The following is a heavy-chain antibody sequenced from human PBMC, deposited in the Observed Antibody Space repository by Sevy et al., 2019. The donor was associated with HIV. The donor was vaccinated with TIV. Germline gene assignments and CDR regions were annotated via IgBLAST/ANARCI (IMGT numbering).Heavy chain of an antibody. CDR1: GGSISSSNW. CDR3: ARGWRIAAAGTKLSDAFDI. J-gene: IGHJ3*02. D-gene: IGHD6-13*01. Sequence: SETLSLTCAVSGGSISSSNWWSWVRQPPGKGLEWIGEIYRSGSTNYNPSLKSRVTISVDKSKNQFSLKLSSVTAADTAVYYCARGWRIAAAGTKLSDAFDIWGQGTMVTVSS. CDR2: IYRSGST. V-gene: IGHV4-4*02.